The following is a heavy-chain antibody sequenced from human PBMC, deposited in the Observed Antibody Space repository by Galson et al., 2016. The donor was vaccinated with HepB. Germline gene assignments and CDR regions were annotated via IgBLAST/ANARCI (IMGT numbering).Heavy chain of an antibody. D-gene: IGHD5-12*01. CDR2: VYYTGST. J-gene: IGHJ4*02. V-gene: IGHV4-59*01. Sequence: SETLSLTCTVSGDSTSSYYWTWIRQPPGKGLEWIGYVYYTGSTKYNPSLRSPVSISVDTSKNQFSLKLSSVTAADTAVYYCAREVASRFDYWGQGILVSASS. CDR3: AREVASRFDY. CDR1: GDSTSSYY.